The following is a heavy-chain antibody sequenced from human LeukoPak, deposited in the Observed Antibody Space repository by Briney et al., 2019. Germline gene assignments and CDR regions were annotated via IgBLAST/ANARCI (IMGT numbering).Heavy chain of an antibody. J-gene: IGHJ4*02. V-gene: IGHV1-2*02. CDR1: GYTFTGYY. D-gene: IGHD3-10*01. Sequence: ASVEVSCKASGYTFTGYYMHWVRQAPGQGLEWMGWINPNSGGTNYAQKFQGRVTMTRDTSISTAYMELSRLRSDDTAVYYCARGVYYGSGSYSDYWGQGTLVTVSS. CDR3: ARGVYYGSGSYSDY. CDR2: INPNSGGT.